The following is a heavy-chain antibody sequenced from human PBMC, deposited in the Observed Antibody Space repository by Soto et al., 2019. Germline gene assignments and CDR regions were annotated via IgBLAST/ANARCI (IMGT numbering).Heavy chain of an antibody. Sequence: QVHLVQSGAEVKKPGASVRVSCKASGYSFTANSMHWVRQAPGEGLEWMGWINPNNGGTNYARKFQGWVTMTRDTSISTAYMDLTRVKSDTTAVYYCAMQRSGVVYWGHGTLVTVSS. D-gene: IGHD6-25*01. V-gene: IGHV1-2*04. CDR3: AMQRSGVVY. J-gene: IGHJ4*01. CDR1: GYSFTANS. CDR2: INPNNGGT.